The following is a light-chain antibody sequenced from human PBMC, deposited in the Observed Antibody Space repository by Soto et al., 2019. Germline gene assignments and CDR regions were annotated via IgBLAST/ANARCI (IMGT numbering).Light chain of an antibody. CDR2: DVS. CDR1: SSDVGGYNY. CDR3: CSYTSSVTLA. V-gene: IGLV2-14*01. Sequence: QSALTQPASVSGSPGQSITISCTGASSDVGGYNYVSWYQQHPGKAPKLMIYDVSNRPSGVSNRFSGSKSGNTASLTISGLQAEDEADYYCCSYTSSVTLAFGGGTKLTVL. J-gene: IGLJ2*01.